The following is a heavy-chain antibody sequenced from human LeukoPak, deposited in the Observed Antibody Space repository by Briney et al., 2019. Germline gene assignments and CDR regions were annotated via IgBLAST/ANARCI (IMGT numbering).Heavy chain of an antibody. V-gene: IGHV3-7*01. CDR3: ARVYFQYYYDSSGQNDY. CDR2: IKQDGSEK. D-gene: IGHD3-22*01. J-gene: IGHJ4*02. Sequence: GGSLRLSCAASGFTFSSYWMSWVRQAPGKGLEWVANIKQDGSEKYYVDSVRGRFTISRDNAKNSLYLQMNSLRAEDTAVYYCARVYFQYYYDSSGQNDYWGQGILVTVSS. CDR1: GFTFSSYW.